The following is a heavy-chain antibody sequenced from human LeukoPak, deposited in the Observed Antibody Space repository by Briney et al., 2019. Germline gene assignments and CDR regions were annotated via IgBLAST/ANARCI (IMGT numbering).Heavy chain of an antibody. J-gene: IGHJ5*02. CDR2: INPNSGGT. D-gene: IGHD6-19*01. Sequence: ASVKVSCKASGYTFTGYYMHWVRQAPGQGLEWMGRINPNSGGTNSAQKFQGRVTMTRDTSISTAYMELSRLRFDDTAVHYCARAKGAVDHNWFDPWGQGTLVTVSS. CDR3: ARAKGAVDHNWFDP. V-gene: IGHV1-2*06. CDR1: GYTFTGYY.